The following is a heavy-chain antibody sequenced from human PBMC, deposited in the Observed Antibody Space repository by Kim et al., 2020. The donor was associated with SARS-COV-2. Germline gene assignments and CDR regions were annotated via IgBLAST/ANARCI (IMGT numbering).Heavy chain of an antibody. Sequence: GGSLRLSCAASGFTFDDYAMHWVRQAPGKGLEWVSLISGDGGSTYYADSVKGRFTISRDNSKNSLYLQMNSLRTEDTALYYCAKDITQYYYDSSGYPTGGMDVWGQGTTVTVSS. CDR1: GFTFDDYA. CDR2: ISGDGGST. J-gene: IGHJ6*02. D-gene: IGHD3-22*01. CDR3: AKDITQYYYDSSGYPTGGMDV. V-gene: IGHV3-43*02.